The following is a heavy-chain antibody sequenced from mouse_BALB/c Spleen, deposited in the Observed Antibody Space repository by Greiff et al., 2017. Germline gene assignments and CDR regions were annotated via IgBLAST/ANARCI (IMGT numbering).Heavy chain of an antibody. J-gene: IGHJ3*01. CDR3: ARPGDYYGSSSWFAY. Sequence: EVQLQQSGGGLVQPGGSLKLSCAASGFDFSRYWMSWVRQAPGKGLEWIGEINPDSSTINYTPSLKDKFIISRDNAKNTLYLQMSKVRSEDTALYYCARPGDYYGSSSWFAYWGQGTLVTVSA. CDR2: INPDSSTI. D-gene: IGHD1-1*01. CDR1: GFDFSRYW. V-gene: IGHV4-1*02.